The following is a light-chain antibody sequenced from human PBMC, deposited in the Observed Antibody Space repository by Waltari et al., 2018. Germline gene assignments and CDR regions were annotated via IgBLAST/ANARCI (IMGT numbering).Light chain of an antibody. CDR2: AAS. CDR3: QQSYSTPPYT. Sequence: DIHMTQSPSSLSASVGDRVTITSRASQSITNYLNWYQHKPGKAPKLLISAASSLQSGVPSRFSGSGSGTDFTLTISGLQPEDFATYYCQQSYSTPPYTFGQGTKLEIK. CDR1: QSITNY. V-gene: IGKV1-39*01. J-gene: IGKJ2*01.